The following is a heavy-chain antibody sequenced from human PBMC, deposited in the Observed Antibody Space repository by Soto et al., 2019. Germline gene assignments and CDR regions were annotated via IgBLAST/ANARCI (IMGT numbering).Heavy chain of an antibody. Sequence: QVQLVESGGGVVQPGRSLRLSCAASGFTFSSYGMHWVRQAPGKGLEWVAFIYYDGSTEYYTDSVKGRFTISRDNSKNTVDLQMNSLRAEDTAVYYCARYFGTSGWFYYFDYWGQGTLVTVSS. V-gene: IGHV3-33*01. D-gene: IGHD6-19*01. CDR2: IYYDGSTE. J-gene: IGHJ4*02. CDR3: ARYFGTSGWFYYFDY. CDR1: GFTFSSYG.